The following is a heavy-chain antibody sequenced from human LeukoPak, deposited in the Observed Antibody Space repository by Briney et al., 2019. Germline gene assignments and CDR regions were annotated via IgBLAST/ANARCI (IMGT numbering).Heavy chain of an antibody. J-gene: IGHJ4*02. D-gene: IGHD3-16*02. CDR3: ARHRTASDY. CDR1: GFTFSTYS. V-gene: IGHV3-21*01. Sequence: PGGSLRLSCAASGFTFSTYSMTWVRQAPGKGLEWVSSITSSSSYICYADSVKGRFTISRDNAKSSLYLQMNSLRAEDTALYYCARHRTASDYWGQGTLVTVSS. CDR2: ITSSSSYI.